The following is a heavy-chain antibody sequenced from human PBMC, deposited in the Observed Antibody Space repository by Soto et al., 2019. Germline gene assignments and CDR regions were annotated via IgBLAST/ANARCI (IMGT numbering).Heavy chain of an antibody. D-gene: IGHD3-3*01. V-gene: IGHV1-69*06. CDR1: GGTFSSYA. CDR2: IIPIFGTA. CDR3: ARVGFWSGYPHFDY. J-gene: IGHJ4*02. Sequence: GASVKVSCKASGGTFSSYAISWVRQAPGQGLEWMGGIIPIFGTANYAQEFQGRVTITADKSTSTAYMELSSLRSEDTAVYYCARVGFWSGYPHFDYWGQGTLVTVSS.